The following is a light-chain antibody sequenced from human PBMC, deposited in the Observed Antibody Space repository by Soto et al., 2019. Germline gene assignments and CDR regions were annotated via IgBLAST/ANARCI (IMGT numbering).Light chain of an antibody. J-gene: IGKJ1*01. CDR2: GAS. Sequence: ETVMTQSPATLSVSPGEGATLSCRASRSISSSLAWYQQKPGRAPRLLIYGASTRATDIPARLSGSGSGTEFTLTISSLQSEDFAVYYCQQYYRWPQTFGQGTKVDIK. CDR1: RSISSS. CDR3: QQYYRWPQT. V-gene: IGKV3-15*01.